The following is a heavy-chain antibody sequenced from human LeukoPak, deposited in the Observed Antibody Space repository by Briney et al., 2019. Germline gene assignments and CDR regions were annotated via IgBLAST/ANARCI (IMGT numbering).Heavy chain of an antibody. D-gene: IGHD4-17*01. CDR2: MSYDGNNK. CDR3: AREDGDLPDY. J-gene: IGHJ4*02. Sequence: GGSLRLSCAASGFTFSTYAMHWVRQAPGKGLEWVAVMSYDGNNKYYADSVKGRFTTSRDNSKNTLYLQMNSLRPEDTAVYYCAREDGDLPDYWGQGTLVTVSS. V-gene: IGHV3-30-3*01. CDR1: GFTFSTYA.